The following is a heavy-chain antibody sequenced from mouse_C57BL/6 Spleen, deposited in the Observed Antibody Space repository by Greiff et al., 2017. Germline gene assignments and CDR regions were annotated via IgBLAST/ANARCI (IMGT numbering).Heavy chain of an antibody. D-gene: IGHD2-4*01. V-gene: IGHV5-4*01. CDR2: ISDGGSYT. CDR1: GFTFSSYA. Sequence: EVQVVESGGGLVKPGGSLKLSCAASGFTFSSYAMSWVRQTPEKRLEWVATISDGGSYTYYPDNVKGRFTISRDNAKNNLYLQMSHLKFEDTAMYYCARAYDYDAAWFAYWGQGTLVTVSA. J-gene: IGHJ3*01. CDR3: ARAYDYDAAWFAY.